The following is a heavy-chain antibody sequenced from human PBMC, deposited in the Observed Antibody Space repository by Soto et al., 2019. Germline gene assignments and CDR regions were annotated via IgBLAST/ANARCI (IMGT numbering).Heavy chain of an antibody. CDR2: IDHSGST. CDR1: GGSFSCYY. D-gene: IGHD3-22*01. J-gene: IGHJ4*02. V-gene: IGHV4-34*01. Sequence: SETLSLSCAVYGGSFSCYYWNWIRQPPGKGLEWIGEIDHSGSTKYNPSLKSRVTISVDTSNNQFSLKLSSVTAADTAVYYCARGPYYYDSSGYHDWGQGTLVT. CDR3: ARGPYYYDSSGYHD.